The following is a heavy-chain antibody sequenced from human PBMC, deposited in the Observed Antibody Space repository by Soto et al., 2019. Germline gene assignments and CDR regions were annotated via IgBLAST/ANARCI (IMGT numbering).Heavy chain of an antibody. CDR1: GYSFTNYL. D-gene: IGHD5-18*01. V-gene: IGHV5-10-1*03. Sequence: EVQLVQSGAEVKKPGESLRISCQGSGYSFTNYLIIWVRQMPGKGLEWMGKIDPSASYSIYSPSFQGYVTFSVDKSISTVYLQWRSLKASDTAMYYCARTDTADFWGQGTLVTVSS. J-gene: IGHJ4*02. CDR2: IDPSASYS. CDR3: ARTDTADF.